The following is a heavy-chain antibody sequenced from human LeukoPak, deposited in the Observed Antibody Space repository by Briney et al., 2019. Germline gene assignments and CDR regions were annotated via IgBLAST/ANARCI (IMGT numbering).Heavy chain of an antibody. CDR2: IKPNSGGT. CDR1: GYTFTGYY. CDR3: ARDYSSSWYSLYYFDY. D-gene: IGHD6-13*01. J-gene: IGHJ4*02. Sequence: GASVKVSCKASGYTFTGYYMHWVRQAPGQGLEWMGWIKPNSGGTNYAQKFQGRVTMTRDTSISTAHMELSRLRSDDTAVYYCARDYSSSWYSLYYFDYWGQGTLVTVSS. V-gene: IGHV1-2*02.